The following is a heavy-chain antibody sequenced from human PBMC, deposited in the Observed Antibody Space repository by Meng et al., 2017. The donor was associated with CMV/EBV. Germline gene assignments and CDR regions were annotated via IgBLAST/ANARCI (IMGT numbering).Heavy chain of an antibody. CDR2: ISSSSSTI. CDR3: ARFVGYCSSTSCYPKRGLVDY. J-gene: IGHJ4*02. CDR1: GFTFSSYS. D-gene: IGHD2-2*01. Sequence: LSLTCAASGFTFSSYSMNWVRQAPGKGLEWVSYISSSSSTIYYADSVKGRFTISRDNAKNSLYLQMNSLRAEDTAVYYCARFVGYCSSTSCYPKRGLVDYWGQGTLVTISS. V-gene: IGHV3-48*04.